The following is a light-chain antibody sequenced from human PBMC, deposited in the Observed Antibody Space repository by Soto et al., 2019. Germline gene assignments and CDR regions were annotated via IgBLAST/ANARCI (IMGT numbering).Light chain of an antibody. Sequence: QSVLTQPASVSGSPGQAITISCTGTSSEVGGYNYVSWYQQHPGKAPKLMIYEVSTRPTRVSNRFSGSKSGNTASLTISGLQAEDEADYYCISYTRSSTSYVFGSGTKLTVL. V-gene: IGLV2-14*01. CDR1: SSEVGGYNY. CDR2: EVS. CDR3: ISYTRSSTSYV. J-gene: IGLJ1*01.